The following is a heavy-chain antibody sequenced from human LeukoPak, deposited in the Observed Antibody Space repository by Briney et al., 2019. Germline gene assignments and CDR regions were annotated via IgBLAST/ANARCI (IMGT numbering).Heavy chain of an antibody. V-gene: IGHV5-51*01. Sequence: GASLQISCKGSGSFFTTYCIAWVRQLPGKGLEWMGMIYPGDSDTRYSQSFQGQVTISADKSISTAYLQWSSLKASDTAMYYCARDREMATIAGFDHWGQGTLVSVSS. CDR1: GSFFTTYC. J-gene: IGHJ4*02. D-gene: IGHD5-24*01. CDR3: ARDREMATIAGFDH. CDR2: IYPGDSDT.